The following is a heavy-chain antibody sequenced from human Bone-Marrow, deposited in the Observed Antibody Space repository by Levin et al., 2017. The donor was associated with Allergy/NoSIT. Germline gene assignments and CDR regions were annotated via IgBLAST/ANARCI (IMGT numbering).Heavy chain of an antibody. D-gene: IGHD4-17*01. CDR3: ARRGDVPYGDYGYWFDY. Sequence: RAGGSLRLSCTVSGGSLSKTSYYWGWIRQPPGKGLEWIGSISFGGSTHYNSSLRSRLTLSVDTSKNKVSLRLSSVTAADTAMYYCARRGDVPYGDYGYWFDYWGQGTLVTVSS. V-gene: IGHV4-39*01. J-gene: IGHJ4*02. CDR2: ISFGGST. CDR1: GGSLSKTSYY.